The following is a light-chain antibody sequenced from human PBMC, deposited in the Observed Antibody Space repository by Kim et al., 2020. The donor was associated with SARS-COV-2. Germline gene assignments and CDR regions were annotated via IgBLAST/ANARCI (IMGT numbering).Light chain of an antibody. CDR2: DVN. J-gene: IGLJ2*01. V-gene: IGLV2-11*01. CDR1: SSDVGGYNY. Sequence: GQSCTISCTGTSSDVGGYNYVSWYQQHPGKAPKLVIYDVNKRPSGVPDRFSGSKSGNTASLTVSGLQAEDEADYYCCSYAGSYTLVFGGGTQLTVL. CDR3: CSYAGSYTLV.